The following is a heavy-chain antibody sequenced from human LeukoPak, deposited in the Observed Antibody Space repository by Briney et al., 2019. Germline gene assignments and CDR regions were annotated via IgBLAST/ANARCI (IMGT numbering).Heavy chain of an antibody. CDR3: AREDCTNGVCYSVHDWFDP. D-gene: IGHD2-8*01. V-gene: IGHV3-30-3*01. J-gene: IGHJ5*02. CDR1: GFTFSSYA. Sequence: TGGSLRLSCAASGFTFSSYAMHWVRQAPGKGLEWVAVISYDGSNKYYADSVKGRFTISRDNAKNTLYLQMNSLRAEDTAVYYCAREDCTNGVCYSVHDWFDPWGQGTLVTVSS. CDR2: ISYDGSNK.